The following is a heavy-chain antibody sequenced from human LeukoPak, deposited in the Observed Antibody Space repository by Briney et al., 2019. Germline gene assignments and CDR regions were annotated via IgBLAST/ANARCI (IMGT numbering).Heavy chain of an antibody. Sequence: GGSLRLSCAASGFTFDDYAMHWVRQGPGKGLEWVSRILGNGGTTYYGDSVKGRFTISRDNSKNSLFLQMFSLRTEDTALYYCAKGTRDYGGLPRWYFDLWGRGTLVTVSS. CDR3: AKGTRDYGGLPRWYFDL. D-gene: IGHD4-23*01. CDR2: ILGNGGTT. CDR1: GFTFDDYA. J-gene: IGHJ2*01. V-gene: IGHV3-43*02.